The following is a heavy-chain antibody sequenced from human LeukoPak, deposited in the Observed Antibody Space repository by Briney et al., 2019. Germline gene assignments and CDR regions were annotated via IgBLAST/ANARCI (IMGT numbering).Heavy chain of an antibody. CDR2: FDPEDVET. J-gene: IGHJ4*02. CDR1: GYTLTELA. Sequence: ASVKVSCKVSGYTLTELAIHWVRQAPGKGLEWMGGFDPEDVETIYAQKFQGRVTMTEDTYTDTAYMELSSLRPEDTAVYYCATYSGYAAYRGQGTLVSVSS. V-gene: IGHV1-24*01. CDR3: ATYSGYAAY. D-gene: IGHD5-12*01.